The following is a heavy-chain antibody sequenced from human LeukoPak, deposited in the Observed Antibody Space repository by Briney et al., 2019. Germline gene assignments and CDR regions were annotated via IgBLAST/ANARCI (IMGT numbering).Heavy chain of an antibody. CDR2: IIPIFGKA. CDR3: ARSSIIAAAGPYYFDY. V-gene: IGHV1-69*06. Sequence: SVTVSCKASGGTFSSYAISWVRQAPGQGLEWMGGIIPIFGKANYAQKFQGRVTITADKSTSTAYMELSSLRSEDTAVYYCARSSIIAAAGPYYFDYWGQGTLVTVSS. D-gene: IGHD6-13*01. J-gene: IGHJ4*02. CDR1: GGTFSSYA.